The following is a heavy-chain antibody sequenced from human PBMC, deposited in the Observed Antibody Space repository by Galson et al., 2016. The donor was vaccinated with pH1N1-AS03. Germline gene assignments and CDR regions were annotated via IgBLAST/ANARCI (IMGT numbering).Heavy chain of an antibody. CDR1: GYQFTSYG. V-gene: IGHV1-18*01. CDR2: ISGYNINA. D-gene: IGHD2-2*01. J-gene: IGHJ6*02. CDR3: ARDGDIVIVPSAIDYYGMDV. Sequence: SGAEVKQPGASVKVSCKASGYQFTSYGVSWVRQAPGQGLEWMGWISGYNINAKYAEKFQGRVTLTTDKSTSTAYMELRSLTSDDTAVYFCARDGDIVIVPSAIDYYGMDVWGQGTTVTVSS.